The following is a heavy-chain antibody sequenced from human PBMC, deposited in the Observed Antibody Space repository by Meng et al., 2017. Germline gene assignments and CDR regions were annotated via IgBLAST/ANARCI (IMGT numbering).Heavy chain of an antibody. CDR3: ARGRRSTWIQRFDY. Sequence: QVQLQQWGAGLLKPSETLSLTCAVYGGSFSGYYCGWIRQPPGKGLEWIGESNHSGSTNYNPYLKSRVTISVDTSKNQFSLKLSSVTAADTAVYYCARGRRSTWIQRFDYWGQGTLVTVSS. V-gene: IGHV4-34*01. CDR2: SNHSGST. D-gene: IGHD5-18*01. J-gene: IGHJ4*02. CDR1: GGSFSGYY.